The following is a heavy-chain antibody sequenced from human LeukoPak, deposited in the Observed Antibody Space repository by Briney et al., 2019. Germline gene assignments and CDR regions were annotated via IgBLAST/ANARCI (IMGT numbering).Heavy chain of an antibody. D-gene: IGHD2-2*01. CDR3: AKEAQGCSITSCYFDS. CDR2: INAGNGNT. J-gene: IGHJ4*02. Sequence: GASVKVSCKASGYTFTSYAMHWVRQAPGQRLEWMGWINAGNGNTKYSQKFQGRVTITRDTSASTAYMELSSLRAEDTAVYYCAKEAQGCSITSCYFDSWGQGTLVTVSS. CDR1: GYTFTSYA. V-gene: IGHV1-3*01.